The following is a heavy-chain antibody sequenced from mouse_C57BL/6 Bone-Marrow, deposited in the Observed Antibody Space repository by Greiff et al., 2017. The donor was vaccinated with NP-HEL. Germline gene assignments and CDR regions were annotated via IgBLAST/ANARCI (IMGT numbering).Heavy chain of an antibody. CDR1: GFTFSNYW. Sequence: EVQGVESGGGLVQPGGSMKLSCVASGFTFSNYWMNWVRQSPEKGLEWVAQIRLKSDNYATHYAESVKGRFTISRDDSKSSVYLQMNNLRAEDTGIYYCTGLLLPAYWGQGTLVTVSA. CDR2: IRLKSDNYAT. CDR3: TGLLLPAY. J-gene: IGHJ3*01. V-gene: IGHV6-3*01.